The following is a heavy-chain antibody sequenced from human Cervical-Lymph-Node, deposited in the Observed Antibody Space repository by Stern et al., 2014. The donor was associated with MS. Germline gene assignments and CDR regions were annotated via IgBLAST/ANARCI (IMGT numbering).Heavy chain of an antibody. Sequence: VQLGESGAEVKKPGASVKVSYKASGYTFSSYYMHWVRQAPGQGLEWMGIINPSGGSTRYAQKFQGRVTMTRDTSTSTVYMELSSQRSEDTAVYYCARSGSYSDAFDIWGQGTMVTVSS. J-gene: IGHJ3*02. V-gene: IGHV1-46*01. CDR2: INPSGGST. D-gene: IGHD1-26*01. CDR1: GYTFSSYY. CDR3: ARSGSYSDAFDI.